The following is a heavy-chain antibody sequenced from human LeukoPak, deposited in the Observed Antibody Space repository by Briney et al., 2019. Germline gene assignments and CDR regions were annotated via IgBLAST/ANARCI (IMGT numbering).Heavy chain of an antibody. CDR2: ISSSGSTI. Sequence: PGGSLRLSCAASGFIFSDYYMSWLRQAPGKGLEWVSYISSSGSTIYYADSVKGRFTISRDNAKNSLYLQTNSLRAEDTGVDYCAELGITMIGGVWGKGTTVTISS. J-gene: IGHJ6*04. CDR1: GFIFSDYY. V-gene: IGHV3-11*04. D-gene: IGHD3-10*02. CDR3: AELGITMIGGV.